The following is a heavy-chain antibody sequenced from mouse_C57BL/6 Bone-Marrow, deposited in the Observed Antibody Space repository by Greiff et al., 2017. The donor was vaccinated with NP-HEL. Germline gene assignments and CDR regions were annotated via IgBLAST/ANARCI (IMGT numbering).Heavy chain of an antibody. D-gene: IGHD1-1*01. V-gene: IGHV1-76*01. CDR2: IYPGSGNT. CDR1: GYTFTDYY. J-gene: IGHJ2*01. Sequence: VHLVESGAELVRPGASVKLSCKASGYTFTDYYINWVKQRPGQGLEWIARIYPGSGNTYYNEKFKGKATLTAEKSSSTAYMQLSSLTSEDSAVYFCARRYYYGSSYGYYFDYWGQGTTLTVSS. CDR3: ARRYYYGSSYGYYFDY.